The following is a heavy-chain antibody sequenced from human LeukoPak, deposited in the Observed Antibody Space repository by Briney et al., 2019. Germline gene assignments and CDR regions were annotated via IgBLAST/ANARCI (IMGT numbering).Heavy chain of an antibody. J-gene: IGHJ4*02. Sequence: GRSLRLSCAASGFTFSSYAMHWVRQAPGKGLEWVAVISYDGSNKYYADSVKGRFTISRDNSKNTLYLQMNSLRAEDTAVYYCARDTGIQLWLYYFDYWGQGTLVTVSS. D-gene: IGHD5-18*01. CDR3: ARDTGIQLWLYYFDY. V-gene: IGHV3-30*04. CDR2: ISYDGSNK. CDR1: GFTFSSYA.